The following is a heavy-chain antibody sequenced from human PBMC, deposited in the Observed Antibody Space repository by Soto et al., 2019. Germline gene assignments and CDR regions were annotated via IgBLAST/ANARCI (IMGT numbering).Heavy chain of an antibody. Sequence: SETLSLTCPVSGASISGFYWSWIRKSAGKGLEWIGRIYATGTTDYNPSLKSRVMMSVDTSKKQFSLKLRSVTAADTAVYYCVRDGTKTLRDWFDPWGQGISVTVSS. V-gene: IGHV4-4*07. CDR1: GASISGFY. J-gene: IGHJ5*02. D-gene: IGHD1-1*01. CDR3: VRDGTKTLRDWFDP. CDR2: IYATGTT.